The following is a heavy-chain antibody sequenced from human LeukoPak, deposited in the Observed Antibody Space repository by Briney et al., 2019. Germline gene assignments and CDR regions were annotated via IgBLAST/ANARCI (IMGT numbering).Heavy chain of an antibody. CDR3: ASSPYSSSHYYFDY. D-gene: IGHD6-13*01. J-gene: IGHJ4*02. CDR2: INPNSGGT. CDR1: GYTFTGYY. Sequence: GASVKVSCKDSGYTFTGYYMHWVRQAPGQGLEWMGRINPNSGGTNYAQKFQGRVTMTRDTSISTAYMELSRLRSDDTAVYYCASSPYSSSHYYFDYWGQGTLVTVSS. V-gene: IGHV1-2*06.